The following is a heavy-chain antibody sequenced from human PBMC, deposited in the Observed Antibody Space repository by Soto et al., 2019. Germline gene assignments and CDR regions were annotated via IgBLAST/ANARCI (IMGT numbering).Heavy chain of an antibody. J-gene: IGHJ4*02. V-gene: IGHV3-30*18. Sequence: PAGSLRLSCASSVFTFRGYAMDLVLEGPRQLLECVAVISGDGSKKYSADSVKGRFTISRDNSENTLYLQLNGLRGEDTAVHYCAKDISSYSGGYTYYFEYWGQGTLVTVS. D-gene: IGHD1-26*01. CDR3: AKDISSYSGGYTYYFEY. CDR2: ISGDGSKK. CDR1: VFTFRGYA.